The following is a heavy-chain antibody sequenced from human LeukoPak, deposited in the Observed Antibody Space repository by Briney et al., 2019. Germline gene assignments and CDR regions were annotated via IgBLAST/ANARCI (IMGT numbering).Heavy chain of an antibody. CDR2: IYYSGST. J-gene: IGHJ4*02. CDR1: GGSISSYH. Sequence: SETLSLTCTVSGGSISSYHWSWIRQPPGKGLEWIGYIYYSGSTNYNPSLKSRVTISVDTSKNQFSLKLSSVTAADTAVYYCARARLNCSSTSCSRYYFDYWGQGTLVTVSS. D-gene: IGHD2-2*01. CDR3: ARARLNCSSTSCSRYYFDY. V-gene: IGHV4-59*12.